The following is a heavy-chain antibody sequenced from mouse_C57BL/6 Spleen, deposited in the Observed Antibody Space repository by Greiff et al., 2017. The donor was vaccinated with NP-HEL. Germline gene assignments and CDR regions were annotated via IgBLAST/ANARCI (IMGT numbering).Heavy chain of an antibody. D-gene: IGHD2-4*01. CDR1: GFTFSDYG. J-gene: IGHJ3*01. Sequence: EVHLVESGGGLVKPGGSLKLSCAASGFTFSDYGMHWVRQAPEKGLEWVAYISSGSSTIYYADTVKGRFTISRDNAKNTLFLQMTSLRSEDTAMYYCARGGLRLFAYWGQGTLVTVSA. CDR2: ISSGSSTI. V-gene: IGHV5-17*01. CDR3: ARGGLRLFAY.